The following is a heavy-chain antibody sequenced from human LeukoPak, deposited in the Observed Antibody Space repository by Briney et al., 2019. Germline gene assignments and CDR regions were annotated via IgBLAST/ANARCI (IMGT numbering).Heavy chain of an antibody. CDR3: ARGPGATITTWLGY. D-gene: IGHD5-24*01. CDR2: IKEDGSET. Sequence: SGGSLRLSCAASGFTFSTYCMTWVRQAPGKGLEWVANIKEDGSETSYVDSVRGRFTISRDNAKNSLFLQVSSLRDEDTAIYYCARGPGATITTWLGYWGQGTLVTVSS. CDR1: GFTFSTYC. J-gene: IGHJ4*02. V-gene: IGHV3-7*01.